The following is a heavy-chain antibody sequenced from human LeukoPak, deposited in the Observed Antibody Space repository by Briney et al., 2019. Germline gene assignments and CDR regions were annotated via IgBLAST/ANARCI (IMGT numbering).Heavy chain of an antibody. V-gene: IGHV3-23*01. CDR3: AKGSDYYGSVTSKKTD. D-gene: IGHD3-10*01. CDR2: ISGGSGNI. CDR1: GFTFSNYA. Sequence: GGSLRLSCSVSGFTFSNYAMHWVRQAPGKGLEWVSLISGGSGNIYYVDSVKGRFTISRDNSKNTLYVQMTSLRAEDTAIYYCAKGSDYYGSVTSKKTDWGQGTLHRLSS. J-gene: IGHJ4*02.